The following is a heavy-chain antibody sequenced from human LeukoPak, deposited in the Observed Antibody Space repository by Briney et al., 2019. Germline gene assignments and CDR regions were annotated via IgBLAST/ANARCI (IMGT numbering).Heavy chain of an antibody. CDR2: VNHSGST. D-gene: IGHD3-10*01. CDR3: ARGPRGTESVRGGDWFDP. J-gene: IGHJ5*02. Sequence: SETLSLTCAVYGGSFSGYYWSWIRQPPGKGLEWIGEVNHSGSTNYNPSLKSRVTISVDTSKNQFSLKLSSVTAADTAVYYCARGPRGTESVRGGDWFDPWGQGTLVTVSS. V-gene: IGHV4-34*01. CDR1: GGSFSGYY.